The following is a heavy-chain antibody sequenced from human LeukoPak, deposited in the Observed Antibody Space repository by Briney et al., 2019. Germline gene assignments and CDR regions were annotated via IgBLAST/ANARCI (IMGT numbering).Heavy chain of an antibody. J-gene: IGHJ4*02. V-gene: IGHV1-18*01. CDR2: ISAYNGNT. CDR1: GYTFTSYG. Sequence: GASVKVSCKASGYTFTSYGISWVRQAPGQGLEWMGWISAYNGNTNYAQKLQGRVTMTTDTSTSTAYMELRSLRSDDTAVYYCARVEEDLLRFGELTPYYWGQGTLVTVSS. D-gene: IGHD3-10*01. CDR3: ARVEEDLLRFGELTPYY.